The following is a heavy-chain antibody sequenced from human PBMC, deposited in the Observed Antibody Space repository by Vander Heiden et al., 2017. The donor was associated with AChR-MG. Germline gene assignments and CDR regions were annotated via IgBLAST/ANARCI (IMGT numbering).Heavy chain of an antibody. CDR1: GGSISSSSYY. V-gene: IGHV4-39*01. CDR3: ARKPKWTMTTNYYYYMDV. Sequence: QLQLQESGPGLVKPSETLSLTCTVSGGSISSSSYYWGWIRQPPGKGLEWIGSIYYSGSTYYNPSLKSRVTISVDTSKNQFSLKLSSVTAADTAVYYCARKPKWTMTTNYYYYMDVWGKGTRSPSP. CDR2: IYYSGST. D-gene: IGHD3-22*01. J-gene: IGHJ6*03.